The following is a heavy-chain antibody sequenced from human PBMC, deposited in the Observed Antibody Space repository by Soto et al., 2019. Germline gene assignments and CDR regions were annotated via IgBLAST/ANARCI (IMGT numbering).Heavy chain of an antibody. J-gene: IGHJ2*01. CDR3: AKRTVGWYFDL. CDR1: GFTFSSYA. D-gene: IGHD4-17*01. Sequence: EVQLLESGGGLVQPGGSLRLSCAASGFTFSSYAMSWVRQAPGKGLDWVSAISGSGDSTYYADSVKGRFTISRDNSKNTQYLQMTSLSAEETAVYYCAKRTVGWYFDLWGRGTLVTVSS. V-gene: IGHV3-23*01. CDR2: ISGSGDST.